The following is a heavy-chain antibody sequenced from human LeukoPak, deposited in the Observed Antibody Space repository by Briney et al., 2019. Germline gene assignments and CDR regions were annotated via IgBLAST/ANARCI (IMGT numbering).Heavy chain of an antibody. CDR2: ISPDGSDK. J-gene: IGHJ4*02. CDR3: ARGIVVVVGASDHFDY. CDR1: GFTLGTYW. V-gene: IGHV3-7*01. Sequence: GGSLRLSCVASGFTLGTYWMNWVRQAPGKGLERVGTISPDGSDKYYVDSVKGRFTISRDNAKTSLYLQINSLRADDTALYFCARGIVVVVGASDHFDYWGQGTLITVSS. D-gene: IGHD2-15*01.